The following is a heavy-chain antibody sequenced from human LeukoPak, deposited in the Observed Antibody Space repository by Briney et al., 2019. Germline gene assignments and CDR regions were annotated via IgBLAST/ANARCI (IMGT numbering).Heavy chain of an antibody. CDR2: ISAYNGNT. CDR3: ARMGSRYCSSTSCYRFDP. D-gene: IGHD2-2*01. V-gene: IGHV1-18*01. Sequence: ASVKVSCKASGYTFTSYGISWVRQAPGQVLGWMGWISAYNGNTNYAQKLQGRVTMTTDTSTSTAYMELRSLRSDDTAVYYCARMGSRYCSSTSCYRFDPWGQGTLVTVSS. CDR1: GYTFTSYG. J-gene: IGHJ5*02.